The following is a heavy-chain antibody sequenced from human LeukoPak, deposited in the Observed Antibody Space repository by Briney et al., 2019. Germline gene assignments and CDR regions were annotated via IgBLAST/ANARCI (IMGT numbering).Heavy chain of an antibody. Sequence: PSETLSLTCAVYGGSFSGYYWSWIRQPPGKGLEWIGEINHSGSTNYNPSLKSRVTISVDTSKNQFSLKLSSVTAADTAVYYCARQGRRYFDWLLKGGYYFDYWGQGTLVTVSS. CDR1: GGSFSGYY. CDR2: INHSGST. V-gene: IGHV4-34*01. CDR3: ARQGRRYFDWLLKGGYYFDY. D-gene: IGHD3-9*01. J-gene: IGHJ4*02.